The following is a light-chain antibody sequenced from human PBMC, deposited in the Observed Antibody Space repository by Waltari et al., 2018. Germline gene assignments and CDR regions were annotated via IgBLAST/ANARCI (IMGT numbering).Light chain of an antibody. V-gene: IGKV3-20*01. CDR3: QQYGSSPLT. Sequence: EIVLTQSPGTLSLSPGERANLSCRASQSVSSNFLAWYQKKPGQAPRLLIYGASSRATDIPDRVSGSGSGTDFTLTISRLEPEDFAVYYCQQYGSSPLTFGGGTKVEIK. CDR2: GAS. J-gene: IGKJ4*01. CDR1: QSVSSNF.